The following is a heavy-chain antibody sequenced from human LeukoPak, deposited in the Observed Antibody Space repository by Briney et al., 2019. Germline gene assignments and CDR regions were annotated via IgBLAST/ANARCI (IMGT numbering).Heavy chain of an antibody. D-gene: IGHD3-22*01. Sequence: SETLSLTCTVSGGSVSSGSYYWSWIRQPPGKGLEWIGYIYYSGSTNYNPSLKSRVTISVDTSKNQFSLKLSSVTAADTAVYYCAREEDDSSGFDYWGQGTLVTVSS. CDR2: IYYSGST. V-gene: IGHV4-61*01. CDR1: GGSVSSGSYY. J-gene: IGHJ4*02. CDR3: AREEDDSSGFDY.